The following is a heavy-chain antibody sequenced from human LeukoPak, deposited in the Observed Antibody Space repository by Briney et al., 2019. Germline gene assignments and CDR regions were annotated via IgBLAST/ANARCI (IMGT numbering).Heavy chain of an antibody. CDR3: ARSSMVRGVMNYYYYMDV. CDR1: GFTFSSYS. V-gene: IGHV3-48*04. CDR2: ISSSSSTI. D-gene: IGHD3-10*01. J-gene: IGHJ6*03. Sequence: GGSLRLSCAASGFTFSSYSMNWVRQAPGKGLEWVSYISSSSSTIYYADSVKGRFTISRDNAKNSLYLQMNSLRAEDTAVYYCARSSMVRGVMNYYYYMDVWGKGTTVTVSS.